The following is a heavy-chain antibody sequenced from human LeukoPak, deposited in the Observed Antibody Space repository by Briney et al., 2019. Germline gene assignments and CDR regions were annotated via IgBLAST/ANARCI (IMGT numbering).Heavy chain of an antibody. CDR2: IRNDGSKD. D-gene: IGHD6-13*01. V-gene: IGHV3-30*02. J-gene: IGHJ5*02. Sequence: GVSLRLSCAASGFTFRDLGMHWVRQAPGKGLEWVAFIRNDGSKDYYPDSVKGRFTISRDNSRTTLYLQMHSLRIEDTAVYYCVKGGSSSHNWFDPWGQGILVTVSS. CDR1: GFTFRDLG. CDR3: VKGGSSSHNWFDP.